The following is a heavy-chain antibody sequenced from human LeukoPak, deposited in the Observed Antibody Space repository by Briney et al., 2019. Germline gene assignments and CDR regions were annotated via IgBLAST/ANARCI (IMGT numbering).Heavy chain of an antibody. CDR1: GFTFSSYA. D-gene: IGHD3-3*01. Sequence: GGSLRLSCAASGFTFSSYAMSWVRQAPGKGLEWVGRIKSKTDGGTTDYAAPVKGRFTISRDDSKNTLYLQMNSLKTEDTAVYYCTTDLLRFLSDAFDIWGQGTMVTVSS. J-gene: IGHJ3*02. CDR3: TTDLLRFLSDAFDI. CDR2: IKSKTDGGTT. V-gene: IGHV3-15*01.